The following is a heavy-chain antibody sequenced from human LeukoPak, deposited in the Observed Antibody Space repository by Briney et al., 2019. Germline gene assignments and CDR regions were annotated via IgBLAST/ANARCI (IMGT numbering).Heavy chain of an antibody. CDR2: IHHRGST. CDR1: RGSLSGYY. D-gene: IGHD6-13*01. V-gene: IGHV4-34*01. J-gene: IGHJ4*02. CDR3: ARCRGSSWYIGFDY. Sequence: PSQTLSLTCAVYRGSLSGYYWSWIRHPPRKGREWIGEIHHRGSTNYNPSLKSRVTISVEPSKNQLSLKLSPVTAADPAGVYCARCRGSSWYIGFDYWGQGTLVTVSS.